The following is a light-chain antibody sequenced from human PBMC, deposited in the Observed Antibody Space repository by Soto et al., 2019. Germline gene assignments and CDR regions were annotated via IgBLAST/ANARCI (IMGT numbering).Light chain of an antibody. CDR3: QTWGTGIQV. Sequence: QSVLTQSPSASASLGASVKLTCTLSSGHSNYAIAWHQQLPEKGPRYLMKVNSDGTHNKGDGIPDRFSGSSSGAERYLTISSLQSEDEADYYCQTWGTGIQVFGGGTKVTVL. V-gene: IGLV4-69*01. CDR2: VNSDGTH. CDR1: SGHSNYA. J-gene: IGLJ2*01.